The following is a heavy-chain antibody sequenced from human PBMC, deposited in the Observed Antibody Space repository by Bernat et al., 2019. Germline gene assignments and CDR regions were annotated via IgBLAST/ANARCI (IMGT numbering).Heavy chain of an antibody. CDR2: IGSSDTNI. CDR1: GFTFSTYS. CDR3: AGPLGEFSLLND. Sequence: EVQLLESGGGLVQPGGSLRLSCAASGFTFSTYSMNWVRQAPGKGLEWVSYIGSSDTNIDYADSVKGRFTISRDNAKNSLYLQMNSLRDEDTAVYYCAGPLGEFSLLNDWGQGILVTVSS. J-gene: IGHJ4*02. V-gene: IGHV3-48*02. D-gene: IGHD3-16*02.